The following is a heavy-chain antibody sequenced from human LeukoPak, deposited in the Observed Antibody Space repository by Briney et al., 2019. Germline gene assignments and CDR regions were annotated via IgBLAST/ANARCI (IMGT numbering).Heavy chain of an antibody. V-gene: IGHV3-23*01. CDR2: ISGSGGST. CDR1: GFTFSSYG. D-gene: IGHD3-22*01. Sequence: GGSLRLSCAASGFTFSSYGMSWVRQAPGKGLEWVSAISGSGGSTYYADSVKGRFTISRDNSKNTLYLQMNSLRAEDTAVYYCAKGGAYYYDSSAYYRDWGQGTLVTVSS. J-gene: IGHJ4*02. CDR3: AKGGAYYYDSSAYYRD.